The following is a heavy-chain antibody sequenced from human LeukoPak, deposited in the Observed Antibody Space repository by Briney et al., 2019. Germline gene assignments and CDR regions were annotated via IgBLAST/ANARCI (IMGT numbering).Heavy chain of an antibody. D-gene: IGHD3-10*01. CDR3: AKEGAESFPDAFDI. V-gene: IGHV4-59*01. CDR2: ISYSGST. CDR1: GGSISPYY. Sequence: SETLSPTCTVSGGSISPYYWSWLRQPPGKGLEWIGYISYSGSTKNNPSLKSRVTISVDTSKNQFSLKLTSVTAADTAVYYCAKEGAESFPDAFDIWGQGTMITVSS. J-gene: IGHJ3*02.